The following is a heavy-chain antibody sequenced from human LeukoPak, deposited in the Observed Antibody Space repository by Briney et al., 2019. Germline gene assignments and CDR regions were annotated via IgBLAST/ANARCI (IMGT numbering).Heavy chain of an antibody. CDR3: ARDIVVVPAAIGNWFDP. D-gene: IGHD2-2*01. CDR2: ISAYNGNT. J-gene: IGHJ5*02. Sequence: WASVKVSCKASGYTFTSYGISWVRQAPGQGLEWMGWISAYNGNTNYAQKLQGRVTMTTDTSTSTAYMELRSLRSDDTAVYYCARDIVVVPAAIGNWFDPWGQGTLVTVSS. V-gene: IGHV1-18*01. CDR1: GYTFTSYG.